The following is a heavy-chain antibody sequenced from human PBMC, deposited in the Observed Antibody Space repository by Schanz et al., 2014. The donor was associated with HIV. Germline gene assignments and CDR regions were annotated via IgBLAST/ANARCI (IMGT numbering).Heavy chain of an antibody. Sequence: QVQLVESGGGVVQPGRSLRLSCAASGFTFSTNDMHWVRQVPGKGLEWVAVISQNGNNDYYAESVKGRVTISRDNSKNTLYLQMNNLKTEDTAVYYCAKAGLFFGQLWLGFFDYWGQGAQVTVSS. D-gene: IGHD5-18*01. CDR2: ISQNGNND. V-gene: IGHV3-30*18. CDR1: GFTFSTND. CDR3: AKAGLFFGQLWLGFFDY. J-gene: IGHJ4*02.